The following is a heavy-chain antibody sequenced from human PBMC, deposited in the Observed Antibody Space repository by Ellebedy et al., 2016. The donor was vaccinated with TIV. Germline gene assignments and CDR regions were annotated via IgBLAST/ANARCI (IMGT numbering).Heavy chain of an antibody. V-gene: IGHV4-59*08. CDR1: GGSISSYY. CDR3: ARGPPRGIPNWFDP. D-gene: IGHD2-21*01. Sequence: MPSETLSLTCTGPGGSISSYYWSRIRQPPGKGLEWSGYIYYSGSTNYTPTLKSRVTISVDTSKNQFSLKLSSVTAADTAVYYCARGPPRGIPNWFDPWGQGTLVTVSS. CDR2: IYYSGST. J-gene: IGHJ5*02.